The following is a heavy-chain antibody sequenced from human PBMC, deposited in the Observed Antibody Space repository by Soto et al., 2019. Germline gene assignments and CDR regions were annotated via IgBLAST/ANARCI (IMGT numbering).Heavy chain of an antibody. CDR1: GYTFTSYD. V-gene: IGHV1-8*01. D-gene: IGHD3-10*01. CDR3: ARGRLLVLLINYYYYMHV. CDR2: MNPNSGNT. Sequence: ASVKVSCKASGYTFTSYDINWVRQATGQGLEWMGWMNPNSGNTGYAQKFQGRVTMTRNTSISTAYMELSSLRSEDTAVYYCARGRLLVLLINYYYYMHVWGKATTVTVSS. J-gene: IGHJ6*03.